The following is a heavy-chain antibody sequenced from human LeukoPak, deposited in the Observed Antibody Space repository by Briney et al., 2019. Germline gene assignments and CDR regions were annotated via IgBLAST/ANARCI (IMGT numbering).Heavy chain of an antibody. CDR1: GRSISSYY. CDR3: ARLVRVPRSYYFDY. D-gene: IGHD4/OR15-4a*01. CDR2: IYYRGTT. Sequence: PSDTLSLTCTLSGRSISSYYGSWIRQPRGKGRELSGYIYYRGTTNHNPPLKSRVTISVDTSKNHFSLKLSSVTAAYTGVYYCARLVRVPRSYYFDYWGQGTLVTVSS. V-gene: IGHV4-59*08. J-gene: IGHJ4*02.